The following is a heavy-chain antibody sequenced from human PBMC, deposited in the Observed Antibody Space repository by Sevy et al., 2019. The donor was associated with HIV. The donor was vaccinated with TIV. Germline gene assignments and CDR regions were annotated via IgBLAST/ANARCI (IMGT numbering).Heavy chain of an antibody. Sequence: GGSLRLSCAASGFTFNNYGMHWVRQAPGKGLEWVAVISYDRINKYYSDSVKGRFTISRDNSKNTLDLQMNSLRPEDTAVYYCAKDAGANMGPGIIPGDGMDVWPRDHGHRLL. D-gene: IGHD3-10*01. CDR3: AKDAGANMGPGIIPGDGMDV. J-gene: IGHJ6*02. CDR2: ISYDRINK. CDR1: GFTFNNYG. V-gene: IGHV3-30*18.